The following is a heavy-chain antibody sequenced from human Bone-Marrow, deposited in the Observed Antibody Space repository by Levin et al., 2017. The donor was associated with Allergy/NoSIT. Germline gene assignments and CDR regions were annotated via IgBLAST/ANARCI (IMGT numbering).Heavy chain of an antibody. CDR3: PRLWGNVDAASALFRRKNYSMDV. D-gene: IGHD6-13*01. Sequence: SETLSLTCAVYGGSFSGYYWSWIRQTPGKGLEWLGEIDHSGSTNYNPSLRSRVTISVDTSKNQFSLKVRSVTAADTAVYYCPRLWGNVDAASALFRRKNYSMDVWGKGTTVTVSS. CDR1: GGSFSGYY. V-gene: IGHV4-34*01. CDR2: IDHSGST. J-gene: IGHJ6*03.